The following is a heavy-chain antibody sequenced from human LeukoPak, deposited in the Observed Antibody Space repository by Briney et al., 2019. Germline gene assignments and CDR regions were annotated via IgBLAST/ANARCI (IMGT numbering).Heavy chain of an antibody. D-gene: IGHD6-13*01. CDR3: ATAPKYSSSWYEGDY. V-gene: IGHV1-69*06. J-gene: IGHJ4*02. CDR2: IIPIFGTS. CDR1: GGTFSSYA. Sequence: ASVKVSCKASGGTFSSYAISWVRQAPGQGLEWMGGIIPIFGTSNYAQKFQGRVTITADKSTSTAYMELRSLRSDDTAVYYCATAPKYSSSWYEGDYWGQGTLVTVSS.